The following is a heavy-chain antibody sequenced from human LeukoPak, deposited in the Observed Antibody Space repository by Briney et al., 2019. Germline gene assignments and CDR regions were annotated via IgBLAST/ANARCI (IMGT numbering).Heavy chain of an antibody. CDR3: ARANTRGSYSSAFDY. J-gene: IGHJ4*02. D-gene: IGHD1-26*01. V-gene: IGHV1-69*05. CDR2: IIPILGTA. CDR1: GGTFSSYA. Sequence: SVKVSCKASGGTFSSYAISWVRQAPGQGLEWMGGIIPILGTANYAQKFQGRVTITTDESTSTAYMELSSLRSEDTAVYYCARANTRGSYSSAFDYWGQGTLVTVSS.